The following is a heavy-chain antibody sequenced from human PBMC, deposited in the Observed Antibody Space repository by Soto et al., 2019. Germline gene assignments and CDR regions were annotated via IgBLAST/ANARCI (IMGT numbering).Heavy chain of an antibody. CDR1: GFTFSSYA. D-gene: IGHD3-22*01. Sequence: SGGSLRLSCAASGFTFSSYAMSWVRQAPGKGLEWVSAISGSGGSTYYADSVKGRFTISRDNSKNTLYLQMNSLRAEDTAVYYYAKDPQFHYYDSSGYRSYFDYWGQGTLVTVSS. V-gene: IGHV3-23*01. CDR3: AKDPQFHYYDSSGYRSYFDY. J-gene: IGHJ4*02. CDR2: ISGSGGST.